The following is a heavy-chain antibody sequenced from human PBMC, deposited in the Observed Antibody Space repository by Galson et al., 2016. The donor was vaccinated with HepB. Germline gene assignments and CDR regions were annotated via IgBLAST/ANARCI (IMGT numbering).Heavy chain of an antibody. CDR1: GFTFSDHY. CDR3: AREVHSDDFWSGYTLSYYGMDV. Sequence: SLRLSCAGSGFTFSDHYMTWIRQAPGKGLEWVSYIRSTGTTIKYAESVKGRFTISRDNSKNTLYLQMNSLRPEDTAVYYCAREVHSDDFWSGYTLSYYGMDVWGQGTAVTVPS. J-gene: IGHJ6*02. V-gene: IGHV3-11*01. CDR2: IRSTGTTI. D-gene: IGHD3-3*01.